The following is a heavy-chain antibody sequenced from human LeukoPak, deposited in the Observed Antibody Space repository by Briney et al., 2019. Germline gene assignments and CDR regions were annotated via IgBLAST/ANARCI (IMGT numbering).Heavy chain of an antibody. Sequence: SETLSLTCIVSGYSISGPYCWGWIRQTPGKGLEWIGTIYHTGSTYYGPTLKSRVSISVDTSKNQFSLKLTSVTAADTAIYYCATLAYDNSGSYYFDSWGQGTQVTVSS. CDR2: IYHTGST. CDR3: ATLAYDNSGSYYFDS. D-gene: IGHD3-10*01. J-gene: IGHJ4*02. V-gene: IGHV4-38-2*02. CDR1: GYSISGPYC.